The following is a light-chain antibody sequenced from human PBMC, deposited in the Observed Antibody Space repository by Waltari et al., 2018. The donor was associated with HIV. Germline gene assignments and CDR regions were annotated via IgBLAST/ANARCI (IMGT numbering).Light chain of an antibody. CDR3: QQYNYDYWM. CDR1: QSISSW. J-gene: IGKJ1*01. V-gene: IGKV1-5*03. CDR2: KAS. Sequence: DIQMTQSPSTLYASVGDRVTITCRASQSISSWLAWYQQKPGKAHKLLIYKASSLESGVPSRFIGSGSGTEFTLTISSLQPDDFATYYCQQYNYDYWMFGQGTKVEIK.